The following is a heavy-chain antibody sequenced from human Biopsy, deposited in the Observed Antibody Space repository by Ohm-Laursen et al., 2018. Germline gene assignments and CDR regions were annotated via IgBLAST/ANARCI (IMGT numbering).Heavy chain of an antibody. CDR2: IYYSVMT. D-gene: IGHD4-11*01. V-gene: IGHV4-59*02. CDR3: ARDSGILNYGNFKYYHYYGMDV. CDR1: GDSVTKYY. Sequence: TLSLTCRVSGDSVTKYYWSWTRQPPGKGLEWIGHIYYSVMTNYNPSLQSRVSISVDTSRNQVSLTLRSVTAADTAVYYCARDSGILNYGNFKYYHYYGMDVWGQGTKVTVSS. J-gene: IGHJ6*02.